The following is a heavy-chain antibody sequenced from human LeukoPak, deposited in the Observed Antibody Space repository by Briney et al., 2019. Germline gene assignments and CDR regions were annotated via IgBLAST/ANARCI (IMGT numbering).Heavy chain of an antibody. D-gene: IGHD6-13*01. V-gene: IGHV3-21*01. J-gene: IGHJ4*02. CDR3: ASQGLSSSSWYSLRY. CDR2: ISSSSSYI. Sequence: PGGSLRLSCAASGFTFSSYSMNWVRQAPGKGLGWVSSISSSSSYIYYADSVKGRFTISRDNAKNSLYLQMNSLRAEDTAVYYCASQGLSSSSWYSLRYWGQGTLVTVSS. CDR1: GFTFSSYS.